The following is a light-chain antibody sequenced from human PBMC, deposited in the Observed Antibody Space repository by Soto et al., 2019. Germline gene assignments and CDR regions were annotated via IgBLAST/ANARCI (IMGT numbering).Light chain of an antibody. J-gene: IGKJ5*01. Sequence: EFVLTQFSGTLSLSPGERATPSCRSRQSVSSYLAWYQQKPGQAPRLLIYDASNRATGIPARFSGSGYGTDFTLTISSLEPEDFAVYYCQQRSNWSITFGQGTRLEI. CDR2: DAS. V-gene: IGKV3-11*01. CDR3: QQRSNWSIT. CDR1: QSVSSY.